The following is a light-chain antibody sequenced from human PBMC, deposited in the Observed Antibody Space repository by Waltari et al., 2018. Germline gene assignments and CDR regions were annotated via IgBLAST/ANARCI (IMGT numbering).Light chain of an antibody. CDR3: QHRSNWPPS. CDR1: QSIGSY. CDR2: DAS. Sequence: EIVLTQSPATLSLSPGERATLSCRASQSIGSYLAWYQQKPGLAPRLLINDASNRATGIPARFSGSGSGTDFTLTISSLEPEDFAVYYCQHRSNWPPSFGQGTKVEIE. V-gene: IGKV3-11*01. J-gene: IGKJ2*01.